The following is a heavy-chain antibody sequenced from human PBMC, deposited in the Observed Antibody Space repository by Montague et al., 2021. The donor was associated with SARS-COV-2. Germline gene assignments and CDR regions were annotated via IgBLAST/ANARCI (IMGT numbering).Heavy chain of an antibody. D-gene: IGHD3-3*01. CDR1: GDPIRTNSYY. CDR3: AGHFIPRSRSGLGWFDP. Sequence: SETLSLTCTVSGDPIRTNSYYWGWLRQPPGKGLDWIGSIYYTGTTFSNPSLQIRVTLSVDTSKNQFSLRLNSVTAADTALYHCAGHFIPRSRSGLGWFDPWGQGTLVTVSS. J-gene: IGHJ5*02. V-gene: IGHV4-39*01. CDR2: IYYTGTT.